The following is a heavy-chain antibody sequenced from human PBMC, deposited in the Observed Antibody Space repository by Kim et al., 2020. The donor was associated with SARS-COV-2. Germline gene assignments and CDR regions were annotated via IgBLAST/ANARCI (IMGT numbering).Heavy chain of an antibody. CDR1: GFTFSSYG. V-gene: IGHV3-21*01. CDR2: ISGSSSYI. Sequence: GGSLRLSCAASGFTFSSYGMNWVRQAPGKGLEWVSSISGSSSYIYYADSVKGRFTISRDNAKNSLYLQMNSLRAEDTAVYYCARTPTFWSGYFVDYWGQGALVTVSS. CDR3: ARTPTFWSGYFVDY. J-gene: IGHJ4*02. D-gene: IGHD3-3*01.